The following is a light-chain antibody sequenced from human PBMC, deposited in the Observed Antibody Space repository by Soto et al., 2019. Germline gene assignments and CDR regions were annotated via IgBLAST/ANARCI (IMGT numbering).Light chain of an antibody. CDR1: ESVLYTSNTEDY. J-gene: IGKJ1*01. V-gene: IGKV4-1*01. Sequence: DIVMTQSPDSLAVSLGERATINCKSNESVLYTSNTEDYLSWNQRKPGQSPKVVLYWSSTRKSGVPDRFSGSGSGTDFTLTFSSLQAEDVAAYSCQQYYTTPRAFDQGTKVEIK. CDR2: WSS. CDR3: QQYYTTPRA.